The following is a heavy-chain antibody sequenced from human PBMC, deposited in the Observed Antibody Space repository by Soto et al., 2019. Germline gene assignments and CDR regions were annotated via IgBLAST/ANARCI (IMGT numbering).Heavy chain of an antibody. J-gene: IGHJ6*02. CDR3: AREESGMDV. V-gene: IGHV3-30-3*01. CDR2: ISYDGINK. CDR1: GFTFSSYA. Sequence: QVQLVESGGGVVQPGRSLRLSCAASGFTFSSYAMHWVRQAPGKGLEWVAVISYDGINKYYADSVKGRFTISRDNSKNTLYLQMNSLRAEDTAVYYCAREESGMDVWGQGTTVTVSS.